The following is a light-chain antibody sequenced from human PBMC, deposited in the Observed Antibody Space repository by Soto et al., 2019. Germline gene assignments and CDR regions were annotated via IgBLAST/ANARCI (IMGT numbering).Light chain of an antibody. CDR2: EVT. CDR1: STDVGAYNY. Sequence: QSVLTQPPSASGSPGQSVTISCTGTSTDVGAYNYVSWYQQRPGKAPKLMIFEVTKRPSGVPDRFSGSKSGNTASLTVSGVQADDEADYYCSSYAGSNNFVFGTGTKLTVL. CDR3: SSYAGSNNFV. V-gene: IGLV2-8*01. J-gene: IGLJ1*01.